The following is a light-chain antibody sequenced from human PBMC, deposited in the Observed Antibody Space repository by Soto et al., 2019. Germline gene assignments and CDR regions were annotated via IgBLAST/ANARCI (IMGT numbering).Light chain of an antibody. J-gene: IGKJ1*01. CDR1: QSASSRY. Sequence: EIVLTQSPGTLSLSPGERATLSCRAGQSASSRYLAWYQLKPGQAPRVLIYGASSRATGIPDRFSGSGSGTDFTLTISRLEPEDFAVYYCLQYGSSPWTFGLGTKVEIK. CDR3: LQYGSSPWT. CDR2: GAS. V-gene: IGKV3-20*01.